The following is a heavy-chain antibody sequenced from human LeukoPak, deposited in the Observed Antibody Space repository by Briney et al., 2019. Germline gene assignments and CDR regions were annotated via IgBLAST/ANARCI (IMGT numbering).Heavy chain of an antibody. CDR3: ARGRYWGVTTWNWFDP. Sequence: PSQTLSLTCTVSGGSISSGGYYWSWIRQHPGKGLEWIGYIYYSGSTYYNPSLKSRVTISVDTSKNQFSLKLSSVTAADTAVYYCARGRYWGVTTWNWFDPWGQGTLVTVSS. D-gene: IGHD4-17*01. J-gene: IGHJ5*02. CDR2: IYYSGST. V-gene: IGHV4-31*03. CDR1: GGSISSGGYY.